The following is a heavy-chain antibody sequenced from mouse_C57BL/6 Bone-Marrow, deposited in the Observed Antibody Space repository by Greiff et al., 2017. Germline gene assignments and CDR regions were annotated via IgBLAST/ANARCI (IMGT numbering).Heavy chain of an antibody. Sequence: QVQLQQSGAELARPGASVKLSCKASGYTFTIYGISWVKQSTGQGLEWIGEIYPRSGNTYYNEKFKGKATLTADKSSSTAYMELRSLTSEDSAVYFCARTVYYYGSSPWFAYWGQGTLVTVSA. V-gene: IGHV1-81*01. CDR3: ARTVYYYGSSPWFAY. CDR2: IYPRSGNT. J-gene: IGHJ3*01. CDR1: GYTFTIYG. D-gene: IGHD1-1*01.